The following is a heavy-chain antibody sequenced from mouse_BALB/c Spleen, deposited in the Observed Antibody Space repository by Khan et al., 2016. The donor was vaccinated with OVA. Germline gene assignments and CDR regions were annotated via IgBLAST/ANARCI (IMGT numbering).Heavy chain of an antibody. V-gene: IGHV1-87*01. CDR2: IYPGDGDT. D-gene: IGHD1-1*01. J-gene: IGHJ2*01. Sequence: QVQLKQSGAELARPGASVKLSCKASGYTFTSYWMQWVKQRPGQGLEWIGAIYPGDGDTRYTQKFKGKATLTADKSSSTAYMQLSSLASEDSAVYCCASGNYYGSFDYWGQGTTLTVSA. CDR3: ASGNYYGSFDY. CDR1: GYTFTSYW.